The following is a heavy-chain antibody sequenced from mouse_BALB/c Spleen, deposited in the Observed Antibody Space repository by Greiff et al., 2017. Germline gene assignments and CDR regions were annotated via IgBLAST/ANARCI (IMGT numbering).Heavy chain of an antibody. CDR3: ARHALTTVVAPPFDY. Sequence: VQLQESGAGLVKPGASVKLSCKASGYTFTEYIIHWVKQRSGQGLEWIGWFYPGSGSIKYNEKFKDKATLTADKSSSTVYMELSRLTSEDSAVYFCARHALTTVVAPPFDYWGQGTTLTVSS. D-gene: IGHD1-1*01. CDR1: GYTFTEYI. V-gene: IGHV1-62-2*01. J-gene: IGHJ2*01. CDR2: FYPGSGSI.